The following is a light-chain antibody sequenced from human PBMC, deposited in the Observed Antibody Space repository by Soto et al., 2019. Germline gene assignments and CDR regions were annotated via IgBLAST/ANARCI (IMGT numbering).Light chain of an antibody. CDR1: QSVSSSY. V-gene: IGKV3-20*01. J-gene: IGKJ1*01. CDR2: GAS. CDR3: QQYSRSPRT. Sequence: EIVLTQSPGTLSLSPGERATLSCRASQSVSSSYLAWYQRKPGQTPRLLVYGASSRATGIPDRFSGSGSGTDFTLTISRLEPEDFAVYYCQQYSRSPRTFGQGTKVDIK.